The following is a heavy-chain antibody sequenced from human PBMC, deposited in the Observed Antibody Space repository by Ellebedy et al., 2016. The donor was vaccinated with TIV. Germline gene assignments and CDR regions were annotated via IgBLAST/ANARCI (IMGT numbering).Heavy chain of an antibody. J-gene: IGHJ4*02. CDR3: ARGPYNWESPV. V-gene: IGHV3-11*01. Sequence: GESLKISCAASGFTFSDYYMSWIRQAPGKGLEWVSFFSTGGVTLYYADYVKGRFTISRDNAKNSVYLQMDSLRAEDTAFYYCARGPYNWESPVWGQGTLVTVSS. CDR2: FSTGGVTL. CDR1: GFTFSDYY. D-gene: IGHD1-20*01.